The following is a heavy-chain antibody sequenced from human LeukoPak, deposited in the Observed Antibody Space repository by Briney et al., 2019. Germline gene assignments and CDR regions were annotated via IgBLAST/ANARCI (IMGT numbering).Heavy chain of an antibody. D-gene: IGHD4-23*01. CDR1: GFTFSSYS. CDR2: ISSSTSYI. J-gene: IGHJ6*03. Sequence: GGSLRLSCAASGFTFSSYSMNWVRQAPGKGLEWVSSISSSTSYIYYADSVKGRFTISRDNAKNSLYLQMNSLRAEDTAVYYCARVYGGDSSYYYYMDVWGKGTTVTISS. CDR3: ARVYGGDSSYYYYMDV. V-gene: IGHV3-21*01.